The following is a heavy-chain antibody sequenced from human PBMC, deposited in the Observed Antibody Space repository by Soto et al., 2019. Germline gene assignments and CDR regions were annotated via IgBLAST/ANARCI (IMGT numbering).Heavy chain of an antibody. J-gene: IGHJ6*02. V-gene: IGHV5-10-1*01. D-gene: IGHD3-10*01. Sequence: PGESLKISCKGSGYSFTSYWISWVRQMPGKGLEWMGRIDPSDFYTNYSPSFQGHVTISADKSISTAYLQWSSLEASDTAMYYCARLWFGELSGYYHGLDVWGQGTTVTVSS. CDR2: IDPSDFYT. CDR1: GYSFTSYW. CDR3: ARLWFGELSGYYHGLDV.